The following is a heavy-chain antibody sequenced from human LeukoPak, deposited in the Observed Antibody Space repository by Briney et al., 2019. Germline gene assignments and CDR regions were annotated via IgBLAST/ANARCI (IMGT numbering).Heavy chain of an antibody. CDR1: GYTFTSYG. CDR3: ARGSVARRISGSPTRYFDL. D-gene: IGHD1-26*01. V-gene: IGHV1-46*01. J-gene: IGHJ2*01. Sequence: GASVKVSCKASGYTFTSYGISWVRQAPGQGLEWMGIINPSGGSSSYAQKFQGRVTMTRDTSTSTVYMELSSLRSEDTAVYYCARGSVARRISGSPTRYFDLWGRGTLVTVSS. CDR2: INPSGGSS.